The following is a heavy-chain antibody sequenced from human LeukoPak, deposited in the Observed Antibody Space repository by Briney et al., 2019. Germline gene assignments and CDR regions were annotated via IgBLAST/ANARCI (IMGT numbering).Heavy chain of an antibody. CDR3: AREIQDRGAIGY. J-gene: IGHJ4*02. CDR1: GFTVSSNY. D-gene: IGHD3-10*01. V-gene: IGHV3-53*01. CDR2: IYSGGNT. Sequence: GGSLRLSCAASGFTVSSNYMSWVRQAPGKGLEWVSVIYSGGNTYDADSVKGRFTISRDNSKNTLYLQMNSLRAEDTAVYYCAREIQDRGAIGYWGQGTLVTVSS.